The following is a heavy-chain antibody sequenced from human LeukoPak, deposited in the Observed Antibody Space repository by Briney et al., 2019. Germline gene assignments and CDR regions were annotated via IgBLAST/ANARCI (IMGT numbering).Heavy chain of an antibody. Sequence: SETLSPTCSVSGGSVSSTGQYWGCLRQAPEKGRDWVGSIYSNGNTYYNPSVKNRGTMSVDTSKNQFSLKLTSMTAAETAVYYCARSATVTTGYFDYWGQGALVTVSS. CDR2: IYSNGNT. CDR1: GGSVSSTGQY. CDR3: ARSATVTTGYFDY. V-gene: IGHV4-39*07. J-gene: IGHJ4*02. D-gene: IGHD4-17*01.